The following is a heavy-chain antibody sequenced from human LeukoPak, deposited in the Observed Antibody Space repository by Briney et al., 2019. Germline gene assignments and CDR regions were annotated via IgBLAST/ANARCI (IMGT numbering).Heavy chain of an antibody. D-gene: IGHD3-16*02. CDR2: IYHSGST. CDR3: ASTLYDYVWGSYRPLPYYFDY. J-gene: IGHJ4*02. V-gene: IGHV4-30-2*01. CDR1: GGSISSGGYS. Sequence: SQTLSLACAVSGGSISSGGYSWSWIRRPPGKGLEWIGYIYHSGSTYYNPSLKSRVTISVDRSKNQFSLKLSSVTAADTAVYYCASTLYDYVWGSYRPLPYYFDYWGQGTLVTVSS.